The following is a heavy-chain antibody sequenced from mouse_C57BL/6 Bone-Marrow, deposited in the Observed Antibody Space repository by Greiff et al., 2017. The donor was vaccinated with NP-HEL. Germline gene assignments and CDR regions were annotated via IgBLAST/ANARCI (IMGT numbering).Heavy chain of an antibody. D-gene: IGHD2-4*01. V-gene: IGHV5-4*01. CDR3: AREGDYPWFAY. Sequence: EVNVVESGGGLVKPGGSLKLSCAASGFTFSSYAMSWVRQTPEKRLEWVATLSDGGSYTYYPDNVKGRFTISRDNAKNNLYLQMSHLKSEDTAMYYCAREGDYPWFAYWGQGTLVTVSA. CDR2: LSDGGSYT. J-gene: IGHJ3*01. CDR1: GFTFSSYA.